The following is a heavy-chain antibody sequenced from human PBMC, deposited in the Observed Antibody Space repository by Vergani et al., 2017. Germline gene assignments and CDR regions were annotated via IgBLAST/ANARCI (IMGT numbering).Heavy chain of an antibody. CDR1: GGTFSSYA. V-gene: IGHV1-69*04. CDR2: IIPILGIA. CDR3: ARAPSTDYYFDY. D-gene: IGHD4-11*01. J-gene: IGHJ4*02. Sequence: QVQLVQSGAEVKKPGSSVKVSCKASGGTFSSYAISWVRQAPGQGLEWMGRIIPILGIANYAQKFQGRVTITADKSTSTAYMELSSLRSEDTAVYHCARAPSTDYYFDYWGQGTLVTVSS.